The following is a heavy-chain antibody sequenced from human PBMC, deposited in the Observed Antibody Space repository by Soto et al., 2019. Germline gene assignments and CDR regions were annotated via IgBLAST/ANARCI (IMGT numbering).Heavy chain of an antibody. V-gene: IGHV4-34*01. CDR3: ARGYVVVLASCGYYYYDMYV. Sequence: SETLSLTCAVYGGSFSGYCWSWIRQPPGKGLEWIGEINHSGSTNYNPSLKSRVTISVDTSKNQFSLKLSSVTAADTAVYYCARGYVVVLASCGYYYYDMYVCCQRATVTVSS. D-gene: IGHD2-2*01. CDR2: INHSGST. J-gene: IGHJ6*02. CDR1: GGSFSGYC.